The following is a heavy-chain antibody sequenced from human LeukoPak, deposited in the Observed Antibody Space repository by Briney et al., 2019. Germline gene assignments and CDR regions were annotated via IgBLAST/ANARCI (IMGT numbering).Heavy chain of an antibody. CDR3: TRPGYCSGGSCSAADY. D-gene: IGHD2-15*01. V-gene: IGHV3-73*01. CDR1: GFTFSGSA. Sequence: GGSLTLSCAASGFTFSGSAMHWVRQASGKGLEWVGRIRSKANSYATAYAASVKGRFTISRDDSKNTAYLQMNSLKTEDTAVYYCTRPGYCSGGSCSAADYWGQGTQVTVSS. CDR2: IRSKANSYAT. J-gene: IGHJ4*02.